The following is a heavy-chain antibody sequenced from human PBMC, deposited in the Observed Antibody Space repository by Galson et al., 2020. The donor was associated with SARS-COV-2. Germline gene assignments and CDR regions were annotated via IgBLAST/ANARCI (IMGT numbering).Heavy chain of an antibody. Sequence: GGSLRLSCAVSGFTFSNHWMHWVRQAPGKGLVWVSRIYSEGSSTSYADSVKGRFTISGDNAKNTLYLQMNSLRAEDTAVYYGARGDMGSEYCDGWGQGTLFIVGS. CDR3: ARGDMGSEYCDG. CDR1: GFTFSNHW. D-gene: IGHD4-17*01. V-gene: IGHV3-74*01. J-gene: IGHJ4*02. CDR2: IYSEGSST.